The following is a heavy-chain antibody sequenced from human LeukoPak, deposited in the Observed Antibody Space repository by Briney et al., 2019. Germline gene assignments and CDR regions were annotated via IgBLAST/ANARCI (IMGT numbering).Heavy chain of an antibody. J-gene: IGHJ4*02. Sequence: SQTLSLTCTVSGGSISSGGYYWSWIRQHPGKGLEWIGYIYYSGSTYYNPSLKSRVTISVDTSKNRFSLKLSSVTAADTAVYYCARGPMGAPGIDFWGQGTLVTVSS. D-gene: IGHD1-26*01. V-gene: IGHV4-31*03. CDR3: ARGPMGAPGIDF. CDR2: IYYSGST. CDR1: GGSISSGGYY.